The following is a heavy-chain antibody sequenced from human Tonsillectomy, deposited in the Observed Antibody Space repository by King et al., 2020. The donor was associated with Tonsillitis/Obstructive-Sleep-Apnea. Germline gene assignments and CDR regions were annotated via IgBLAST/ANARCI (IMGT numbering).Heavy chain of an antibody. CDR3: ARPTDYYDSSGYFGGKYYYYMDV. CDR1: GFSLSNARMG. D-gene: IGHD3-22*01. J-gene: IGHJ6*03. CDR2: IFSNDEK. V-gene: IGHV2-26*01. Sequence: TLKESGPVLVKPTETLTLTCTVSGFSLSNARMGVSWIRQPPGKALEWLAHIFSNDEKSYSTSLKSRLTISTDTSKSQVVLTMTNMDPVDTATYYCARPTDYYDSSGYFGGKYYYYMDVWGKGTTVTVSS.